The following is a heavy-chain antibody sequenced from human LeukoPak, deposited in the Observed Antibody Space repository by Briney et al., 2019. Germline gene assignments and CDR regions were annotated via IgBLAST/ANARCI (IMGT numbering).Heavy chain of an antibody. CDR2: IRPDGSEK. CDR1: GFTFSNYW. Sequence: GGSLRLSCVASGFTFSNYWLSWVRQAPGKGLEWVANIRPDGSEKYYVDSVKGRFTLSRDNALNSLYLQMNSLSAEDTALYYCARGDYYDSGTSFIDAFHVRGQGTMVTVSS. D-gene: IGHD3-10*01. CDR3: ARGDYYDSGTSFIDAFHV. J-gene: IGHJ3*01. V-gene: IGHV3-7*01.